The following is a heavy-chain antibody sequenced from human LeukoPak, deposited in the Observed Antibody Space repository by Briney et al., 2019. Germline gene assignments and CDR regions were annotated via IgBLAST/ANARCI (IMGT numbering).Heavy chain of an antibody. CDR1: GFTFSNYA. J-gene: IGHJ3*02. CDR3: AKALPYYGSVVDAFDI. D-gene: IGHD3-10*01. CDR2: ISGSGGST. V-gene: IGHV3-23*01. Sequence: PGGSLRLSCAASGFTFSNYAMSWVRQAPGKGLEWVSAISGSGGSTYYADSVKGRFTISRDNSKNTLYLQMNSLRAEDTAVYYCAKALPYYGSVVDAFDIWGQGTMVTVSS.